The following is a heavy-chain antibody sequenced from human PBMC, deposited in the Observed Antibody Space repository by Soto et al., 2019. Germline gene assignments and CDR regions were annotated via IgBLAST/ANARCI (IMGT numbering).Heavy chain of an antibody. D-gene: IGHD4-17*01. J-gene: IGHJ3*02. CDR2: ISGSGGST. Sequence: WVSRRLSCVASGMTFSSHGMSWVRQAPGKGLEWISAISGSGGSTYYEDSVKGRFTISRDNSKNTLYLQMNSLRAEDTAVYYCAKSYGDYVHAFDIWGQGTMVTVS. V-gene: IGHV3-23*01. CDR3: AKSYGDYVHAFDI. CDR1: GMTFSSHG.